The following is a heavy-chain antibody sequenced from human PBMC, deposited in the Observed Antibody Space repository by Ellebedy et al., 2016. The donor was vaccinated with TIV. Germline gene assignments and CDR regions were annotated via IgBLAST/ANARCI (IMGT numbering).Heavy chain of an antibody. CDR1: GFTFSSYW. D-gene: IGHD6-13*01. CDR3: ARASVRQYSSSWTPFDY. CDR2: IKQDGSEK. V-gene: IGHV3-7*01. Sequence: GGSLRLXXAASGFTFSSYWMSWVRQAPGKGLEWVANIKQDGSEKYYVDSVKGRFTISRDNAKNSLYLQMNSLRAEDTAVYYCARASVRQYSSSWTPFDYWGQGTLVTVSS. J-gene: IGHJ4*02.